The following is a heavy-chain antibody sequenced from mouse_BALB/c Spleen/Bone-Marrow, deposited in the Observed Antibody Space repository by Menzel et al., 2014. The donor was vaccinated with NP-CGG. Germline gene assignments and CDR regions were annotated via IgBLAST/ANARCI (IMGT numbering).Heavy chain of an antibody. Sequence: VKLMESGAELVKPGASVKISCKATGYTFSSYWIEWVKQRPGHSLEWIGEILPGSGSTNYNEKFKGKATFTADTSSNTAYMQLSSLSSEDSAVYYCARYYRYDYWGQGTTLTVSS. J-gene: IGHJ2*01. D-gene: IGHD2-14*01. CDR2: ILPGSGST. CDR3: ARYYRYDY. CDR1: GYTFSSYW. V-gene: IGHV1-9*01.